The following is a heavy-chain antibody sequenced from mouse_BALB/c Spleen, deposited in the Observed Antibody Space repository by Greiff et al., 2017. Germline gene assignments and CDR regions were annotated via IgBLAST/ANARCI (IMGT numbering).Heavy chain of an antibody. Sequence: EVKLVESGGGLVQPGGSRKLSCAASGFTFSSFGMHWVRQAPEKGLEWVAYISSGSSTIYYADTVKGRFTISRDKPKNTLFLQMTSLRSEDTAMYYCARGGTVVPMDYWGQGTSVTVSS. CDR1: GFTFSSFG. V-gene: IGHV5-17*02. CDR2: ISSGSSTI. CDR3: ARGGTVVPMDY. D-gene: IGHD1-1*01. J-gene: IGHJ4*01.